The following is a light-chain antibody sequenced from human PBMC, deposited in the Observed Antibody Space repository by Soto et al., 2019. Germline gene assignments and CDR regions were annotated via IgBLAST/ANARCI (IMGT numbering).Light chain of an antibody. CDR3: SSYTISSTYV. CDR1: NSDVGGYNY. V-gene: IGLV2-14*03. Sequence: QPVLTQPASVSGSPGQSITISCTGTNSDVGGYNYVSWYQHHPGQAPQLMIYDVSNRPSGVSNRFSGSKYGNTASLTISGLQAEDEADYYCSSYTISSTYVFGTGTKLTVL. J-gene: IGLJ1*01. CDR2: DVS.